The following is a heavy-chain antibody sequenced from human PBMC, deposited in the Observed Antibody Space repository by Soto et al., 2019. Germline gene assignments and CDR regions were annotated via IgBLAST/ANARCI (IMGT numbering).Heavy chain of an antibody. Sequence: EVQLLESGGGLVQPGGSLRLSCAASGFTFSSYAMSWVRQAPGKGLEWVSAISGSGGSTYYADSVKGRFTISRDNSKNTLYLQMNSLRAEDTAVYYCAKRASGLGELSFPVPCDYWGQGTLVTVSS. CDR1: GFTFSSYA. CDR2: ISGSGGST. CDR3: AKRASGLGELSFPVPCDY. D-gene: IGHD3-16*02. V-gene: IGHV3-23*01. J-gene: IGHJ4*02.